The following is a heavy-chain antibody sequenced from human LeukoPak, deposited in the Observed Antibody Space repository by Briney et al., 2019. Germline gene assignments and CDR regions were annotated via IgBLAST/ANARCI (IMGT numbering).Heavy chain of an antibody. Sequence: GESLKISWKGSGYSLTSYWIGWVRPMAGEGLGWVGIIYPGDSDTRYSPSFQGQVTISADKSISTAYLQWSSLKASDTAMYYCARLVGTVVTFDYWGQGTLVTVSS. CDR3: ARLVGTVVTFDY. CDR2: IYPGDSDT. J-gene: IGHJ4*02. CDR1: GYSLTSYW. D-gene: IGHD4-23*01. V-gene: IGHV5-51*01.